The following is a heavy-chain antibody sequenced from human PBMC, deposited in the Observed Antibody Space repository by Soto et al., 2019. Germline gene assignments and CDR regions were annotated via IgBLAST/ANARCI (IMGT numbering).Heavy chain of an antibody. D-gene: IGHD3-16*02. Sequence: ASVKVSCKASGYTFTGYYMHWVRQAPGQGLEWMGWINPNSGGTNYAQKFQGRVTMTRDTSISTAYMELSRLRSDDTAVYYCARGGDSSSWYSYITFGGVIVPYYFDYWGQGTLVTVSS. J-gene: IGHJ4*02. CDR3: ARGGDSSSWYSYITFGGVIVPYYFDY. V-gene: IGHV1-2*02. CDR1: GYTFTGYY. CDR2: INPNSGGT.